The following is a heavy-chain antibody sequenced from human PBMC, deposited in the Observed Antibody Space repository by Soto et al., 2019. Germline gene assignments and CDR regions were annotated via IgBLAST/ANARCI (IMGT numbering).Heavy chain of an antibody. CDR1: GVSIHNSHSF. D-gene: IGHD2-21*01. CDR2: VYHNGGA. Sequence: SETLSLTCTVSGVSIHNSHSFWAWIRQPPGKGLQFIASVYHNGGAHYNSSLKSRVSISVDTANNQVSLRMRSLTAADTAFYYCGRVVEGATRHTDPDAWGQGILVTVSS. J-gene: IGHJ5*02. V-gene: IGHV4-39*01. CDR3: GRVVEGATRHTDPDA.